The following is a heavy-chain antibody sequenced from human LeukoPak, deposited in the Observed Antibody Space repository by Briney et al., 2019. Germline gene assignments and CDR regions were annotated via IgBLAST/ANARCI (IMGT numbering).Heavy chain of an antibody. CDR1: GFTFSSYS. CDR3: ARSRGSSWLFDY. CDR2: ISSSSNYI. D-gene: IGHD6-13*01. J-gene: IGHJ4*02. Sequence: GGSLRLSCAASGFTFSSYSMNWVRQAPGKGLEWVSSISSSSNYIYYADSVKGRFTISRDNAKNSLYLQMNSLRAEDTAVYYCARSRGSSWLFDYWGQGTLVTVSS. V-gene: IGHV3-21*01.